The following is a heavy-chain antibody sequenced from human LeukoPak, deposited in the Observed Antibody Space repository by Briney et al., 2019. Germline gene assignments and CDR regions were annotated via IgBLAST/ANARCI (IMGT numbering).Heavy chain of an antibody. D-gene: IGHD6-13*01. CDR2: VSYSGTT. V-gene: IGHV4-59*12. Sequence: SETLSLTCTVSRDSISDYYWSWIRQPPAKGLDWIGYVSYSGTTNYNPSLKSRVTISLDTSKNQYSLRLSSVTAADTAVYYCARRYPSSWSFDWWGQGTLVTVSS. CDR3: ARRYPSSWSFDW. CDR1: RDSISDYY. J-gene: IGHJ4*02.